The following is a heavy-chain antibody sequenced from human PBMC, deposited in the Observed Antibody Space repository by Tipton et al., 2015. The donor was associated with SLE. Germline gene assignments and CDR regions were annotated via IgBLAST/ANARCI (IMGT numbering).Heavy chain of an antibody. D-gene: IGHD3-22*01. CDR3: ARQSYYGSSGYKRVFDY. Sequence: TLSLTCTVSGGSISSYYWSWIRQPPGKGLEWIGYIYYSGSTNYNPSLKSRVTISVDTSKNQFSLKLSSVTAADTAVYYCARQSYYGSSGYKRVFDYWGQGTLVTVSS. J-gene: IGHJ4*02. CDR1: GGSISSYY. V-gene: IGHV4-59*08. CDR2: IYYSGST.